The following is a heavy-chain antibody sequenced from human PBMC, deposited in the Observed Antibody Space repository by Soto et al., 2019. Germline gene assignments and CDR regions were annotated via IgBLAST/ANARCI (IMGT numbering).Heavy chain of an antibody. CDR2: ITGSGGTI. D-gene: IGHD2-21*02. CDR3: AKDAVPGDGLWLVSD. V-gene: IGHV3-11*01. CDR1: GFTFSDYY. Sequence: QVQLVESGGGLVKPGGSLRLSCAASGFTFSDYYMSWIRQAPGKGQEWVSGITGSGGTIEYTASVKGRFTISRDNSKNTVYLQMNSLSAEDTAMYYCAKDAVPGDGLWLVSDWGQGTQVTVS. J-gene: IGHJ4*02.